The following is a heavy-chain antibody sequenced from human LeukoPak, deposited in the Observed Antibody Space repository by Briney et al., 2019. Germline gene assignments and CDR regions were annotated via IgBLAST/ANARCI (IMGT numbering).Heavy chain of an antibody. CDR1: GYTYTSYW. V-gene: IGHV5-51*01. CDR2: IYPGDSDT. Sequence: GESLKISCKGSGYTYTSYWIGWVRQLPGKGLEWMGIIYPGDSDTRYSPSFQGQVTISADKSISTAYLQWNSLKASDTAMYYCARLRPQDAFDIWGQGTMVSVSS. J-gene: IGHJ3*02. CDR3: ARLRPQDAFDI.